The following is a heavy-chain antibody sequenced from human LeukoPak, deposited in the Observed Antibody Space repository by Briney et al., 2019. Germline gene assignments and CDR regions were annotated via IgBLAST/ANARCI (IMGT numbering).Heavy chain of an antibody. Sequence: GRSLRLSCAASGFTFSSYAMHWVRQALGKGLEWVAVISYDGSNKYYADSVKGRFTISRDNSKNTLYLQMNSLRAEDTAVYYCAKRGTAGALDYWGQGTLVTVSS. D-gene: IGHD1-26*01. CDR1: GFTFSSYA. CDR2: ISYDGSNK. V-gene: IGHV3-30-3*02. CDR3: AKRGTAGALDY. J-gene: IGHJ4*02.